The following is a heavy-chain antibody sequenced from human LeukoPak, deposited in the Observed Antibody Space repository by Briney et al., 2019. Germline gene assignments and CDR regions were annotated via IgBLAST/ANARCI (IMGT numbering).Heavy chain of an antibody. CDR3: AREPYYYDSSGYVSDY. CDR2: ISSSDSTI. J-gene: IGHJ4*02. Sequence: GGSLRLSCAASGFTFSSYEMHWVRQAPGKGLEWVSYISSSDSTIYYADSVKGRFTISRDNAKNSLYLQMNSLRAEDTAVYYCAREPYYYDSSGYVSDYWGQGTLVTVSS. V-gene: IGHV3-48*03. CDR1: GFTFSSYE. D-gene: IGHD3-22*01.